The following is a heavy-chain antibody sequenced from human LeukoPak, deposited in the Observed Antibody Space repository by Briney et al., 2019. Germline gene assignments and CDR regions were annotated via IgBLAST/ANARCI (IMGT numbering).Heavy chain of an antibody. CDR3: ARPHSTSRYVCDY. J-gene: IGHJ4*02. V-gene: IGHV5-51*01. CDR1: GTDFSTYW. D-gene: IGHD2-2*01. CDR2: IYPGDSDT. Sequence: GESLKISCQVSGTDFSTYWVAWVRQMPGKGLEWLGVIYPGDSDTRYSPSFEGQVTISVDKSISTAYLQWSSLKATDSAVYHCARPHSTSRYVCDYWGQGTLVTVSS.